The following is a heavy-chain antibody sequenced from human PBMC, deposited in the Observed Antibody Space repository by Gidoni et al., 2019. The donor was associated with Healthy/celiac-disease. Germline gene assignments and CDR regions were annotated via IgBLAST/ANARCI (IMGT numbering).Heavy chain of an antibody. D-gene: IGHD3-3*01. V-gene: IGHV3-74*01. CDR3: ARGPDFWSGYYYRYYYYGMDV. J-gene: IGHJ6*02. CDR2: INSDGSST. CDR1: GFTFSSYW. Sequence: EVQLVASGGGLVQPGGSLRLSCAASGFTFSSYWMHWVRQAPGKGLVWVSRINSDGSSTSYADSVKGRFTISRDNAKNTLYLQMNSLRAEDTAVYYCARGPDFWSGYYYRYYYYGMDVWGQGTTVTVSS.